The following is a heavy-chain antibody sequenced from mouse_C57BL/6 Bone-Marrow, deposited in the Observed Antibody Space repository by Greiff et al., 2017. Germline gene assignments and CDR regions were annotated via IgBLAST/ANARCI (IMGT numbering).Heavy chain of an antibody. Sequence: QVQLQQPGAELVRPGSSVKLSCKASGYTFTSYWMHWVKQRPIQGLEWIGNIDPSDSETHYNQKFKDKATLTVDKSSSTAYMQLSSLTSEDSAVYYCARSRDYEAWFAYWGQGTLVTASA. V-gene: IGHV1-52*01. CDR2: IDPSDSET. CDR3: ARSRDYEAWFAY. D-gene: IGHD2-4*01. CDR1: GYTFTSYW. J-gene: IGHJ3*01.